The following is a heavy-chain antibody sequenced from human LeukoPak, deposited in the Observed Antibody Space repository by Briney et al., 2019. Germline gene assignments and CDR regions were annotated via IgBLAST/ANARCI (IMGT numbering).Heavy chain of an antibody. J-gene: IGHJ4*02. Sequence: GASVKVSCKASGYTFTGYYTHWVRQAPGQGLEWMGWINPNSGGTNYAQKFQGRVTMTRDTSISTAYMELSRLRSDDTAVYYCARVGYYYDSSGYYGYWGQGTLVTVSS. D-gene: IGHD3-22*01. CDR1: GYTFTGYY. V-gene: IGHV1-2*02. CDR3: ARVGYYYDSSGYYGY. CDR2: INPNSGGT.